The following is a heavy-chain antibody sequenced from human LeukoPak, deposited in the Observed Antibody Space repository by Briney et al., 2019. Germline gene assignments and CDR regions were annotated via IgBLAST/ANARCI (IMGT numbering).Heavy chain of an antibody. J-gene: IGHJ6*04. Sequence: SETLSLTCAVYGGSSSGYYWNGIRQPPGKGLEWIGEINHSGSTNYNPSLKSRVTISVDTSKNQFSLKLSSVTAADTAVYYCARGDCSSTSCTNYYGMDVWGKGTTVTVSS. CDR1: GGSSSGYY. V-gene: IGHV4-34*01. D-gene: IGHD2-2*01. CDR3: ARGDCSSTSCTNYYGMDV. CDR2: INHSGST.